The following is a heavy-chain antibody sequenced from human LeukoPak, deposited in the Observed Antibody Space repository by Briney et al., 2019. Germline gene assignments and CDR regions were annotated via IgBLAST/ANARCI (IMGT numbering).Heavy chain of an antibody. J-gene: IGHJ6*03. CDR3: XXXXXXXXXXXXXXXXXXXVYYYYYYYMDV. Sequence: SETLSLTCAVYDGSFSGYYCSWIRQPPGKGLEWIGEINHSGSANYNPSLKSRVTILLDTSKNEFSLKLSSVTGAATGVFYCXXXXXXXXXXXXXXXXXXXVYYYYYYYMDVWGKGTTVTISS. CDR2: INHSGSA. V-gene: IGHV4-34*01. CDR1: DGSFSGYY.